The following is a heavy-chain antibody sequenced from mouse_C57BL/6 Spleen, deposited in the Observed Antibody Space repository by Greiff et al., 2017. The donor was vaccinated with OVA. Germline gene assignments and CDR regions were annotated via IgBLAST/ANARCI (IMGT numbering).Heavy chain of an antibody. J-gene: IGHJ2*01. D-gene: IGHD4-1*02. CDR1: GYTFTSYW. Sequence: QVQLQQPGAELVKPGASVKMSCKASGYTFTSYWITWVKQRPGQGLEWIGDIYPGSGSTNYNEKFKSKATLTVDTSSSTAYMQLSSLTSEDSAVYYCARSRSTGTGFDYWGQGTTLTVSS. CDR3: ARSRSTGTGFDY. V-gene: IGHV1-55*01. CDR2: IYPGSGST.